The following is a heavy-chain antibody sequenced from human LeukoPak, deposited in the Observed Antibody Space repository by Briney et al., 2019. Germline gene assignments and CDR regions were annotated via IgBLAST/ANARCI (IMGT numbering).Heavy chain of an antibody. CDR1: GYSFSTYW. CDR2: IYPDDSDT. D-gene: IGHD6-13*01. J-gene: IGHJ4*02. CDR3: ARPSTAAAGYYFDY. Sequence: GESLKISCKGSGYSFSTYWIGWVRQMPGKGLEWMGIIYPDDSDTRYSPSFQGQVTISADKSISTAYLQWSSLKASDTAMYYCARPSTAAAGYYFDYWGQGTLVTVSS. V-gene: IGHV5-51*01.